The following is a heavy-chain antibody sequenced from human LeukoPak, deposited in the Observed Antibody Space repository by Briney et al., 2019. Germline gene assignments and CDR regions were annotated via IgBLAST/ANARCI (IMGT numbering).Heavy chain of an antibody. D-gene: IGHD2/OR15-2a*01. CDR1: GGTFSSYA. CDR2: IIPIFGTA. J-gene: IGHJ6*02. CDR3: ARSIIIVPNTSYYYYYMDV. V-gene: IGHV1-69*13. Sequence: ASVKVSCKASGGTFSSYAISWVRQAPGQGLEWMGGIIPIFGTANYAQKFQGRVTITADESTSTAYMELSSLRSEDTAVYYCARSIIIVPNTSYYYYYMDVWGQGTTVTVSS.